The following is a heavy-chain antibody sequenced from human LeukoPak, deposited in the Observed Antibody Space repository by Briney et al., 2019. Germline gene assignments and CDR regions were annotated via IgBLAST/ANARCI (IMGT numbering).Heavy chain of an antibody. CDR2: ISAYNGNT. CDR1: GYTFINYG. D-gene: IGHD3-10*01. V-gene: IGHV1-18*01. J-gene: IGHJ4*02. Sequence: ASVKVSCKASGYTFINYGISWMRQAPGQGLEWMGWISAYNGNTNYAQKLQGRVTMTTDTSTSTAYMELRSLRSDDTAVYYCARESAPRGDFDYWGQGTLVTVSS. CDR3: ARESAPRGDFDY.